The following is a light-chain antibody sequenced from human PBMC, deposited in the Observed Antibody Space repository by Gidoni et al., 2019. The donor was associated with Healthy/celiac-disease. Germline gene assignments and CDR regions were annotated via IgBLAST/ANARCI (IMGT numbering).Light chain of an antibody. CDR3: QQYYSTPT. CDR2: WAS. J-gene: IGKJ5*01. Sequence: EIVRTHPQDSLAVSLGERATINCKSSQSVLYSSNNKNYLAWYQQKPGQPPKLLIYWASTRESGVPDRFSGSGSGTDFTLTISSLQAEDVAVYYCQQYYSTPTFGQGTRLEIK. CDR1: QSVLYSSNNKNY. V-gene: IGKV4-1*01.